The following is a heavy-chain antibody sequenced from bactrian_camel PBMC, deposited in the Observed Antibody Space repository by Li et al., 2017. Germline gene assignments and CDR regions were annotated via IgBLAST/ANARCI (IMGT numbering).Heavy chain of an antibody. J-gene: IGHJ6*01. V-gene: IGHV3S55*01. CDR3: AADGPPCDVTPESGWYNAPFGI. CDR1: GLPHSSHC. D-gene: IGHD2*01. Sequence: HVQLVVSGGGSVQAGGSLTLSCAVSGLPHSSHCLGWFRQAPGKEREGVAAIASDGRPSYADSVEGRFRISKDNTATTLTLNLQMDSLKPEDTAMYYCAADGPPCDVTPESGWYNAPFGISGQGTQVTVS. CDR2: IASDGRP.